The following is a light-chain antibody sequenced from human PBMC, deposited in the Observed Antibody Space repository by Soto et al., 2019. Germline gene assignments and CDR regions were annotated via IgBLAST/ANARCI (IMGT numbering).Light chain of an antibody. CDR2: GAS. CDR3: QQYGSSART. Sequence: EIVMTQSPATLSVSPGARAPLSCRASQSVSSNLAWYQQKPGQAPRLLIYGASTRATGIPARFSGSGSGTEFTLTISSLQSEDFAVYYCQQYGSSARTFGQGTKVDIK. CDR1: QSVSSN. J-gene: IGKJ1*01. V-gene: IGKV3-15*01.